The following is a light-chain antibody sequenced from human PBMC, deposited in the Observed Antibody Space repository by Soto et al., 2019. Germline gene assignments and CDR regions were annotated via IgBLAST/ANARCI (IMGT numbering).Light chain of an antibody. CDR1: QSASTF. V-gene: IGKV1-27*01. J-gene: IGKJ3*01. Sequence: DIQLTQSPSTLSASVGDRVNITCRASQSASTFLAWFQQKPGKVPKLLIYATSTLQSGVPSRFSGSGFGTDFTLTISSLQPEDVATYYCQKHNSPPLFFGPGTKVDIK. CDR2: ATS. CDR3: QKHNSPPLF.